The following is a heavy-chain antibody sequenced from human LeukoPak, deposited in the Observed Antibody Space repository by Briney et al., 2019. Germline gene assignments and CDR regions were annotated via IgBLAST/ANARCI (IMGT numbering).Heavy chain of an antibody. CDR3: AKDSSSWYGYLQH. V-gene: IGHV3-9*03. Sequence: GGSLRLSCAASGFTFDDYAMHWVRQAPGKGLEWVSGISWNSGSIGYADSVKGRSTISRDNAKNSLYLQMNSLRAEDMALYYCAKDSSSWYGYLQHWGQGTLVTVSS. J-gene: IGHJ1*01. CDR1: GFTFDDYA. CDR2: ISWNSGSI. D-gene: IGHD6-13*01.